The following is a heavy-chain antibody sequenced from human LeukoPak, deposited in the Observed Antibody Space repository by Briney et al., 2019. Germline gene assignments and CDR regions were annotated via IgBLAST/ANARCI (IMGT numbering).Heavy chain of an antibody. Sequence: GGSLRLSCAASGFTFSDYYMSWIRQAPGKGLEWVSYISSSGSTIYYADSVKGRFTISSDNAKNSLYLQMNSLRAEDTAVYYCARDGRTTVVTWANDYWGQGTLVTVSS. J-gene: IGHJ4*02. V-gene: IGHV3-11*04. CDR2: ISSSGSTI. CDR1: GFTFSDYY. D-gene: IGHD4-23*01. CDR3: ARDGRTTVVTWANDY.